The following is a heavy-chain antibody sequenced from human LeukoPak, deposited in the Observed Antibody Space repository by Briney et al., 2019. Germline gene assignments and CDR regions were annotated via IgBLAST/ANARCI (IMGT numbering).Heavy chain of an antibody. Sequence: SETLSLTCTVSGASISSYYWSWIRQPPGKGLEWIGYIYHSGSTYYNPSLKSRVTISVDRSKNQFSLKLSSVTAADTAVYYCAREWNYGDYETHGVFDYWGQGTLVTVSS. V-gene: IGHV4-59*12. CDR3: AREWNYGDYETHGVFDY. CDR2: IYHSGST. CDR1: GASISSYY. J-gene: IGHJ4*02. D-gene: IGHD4-17*01.